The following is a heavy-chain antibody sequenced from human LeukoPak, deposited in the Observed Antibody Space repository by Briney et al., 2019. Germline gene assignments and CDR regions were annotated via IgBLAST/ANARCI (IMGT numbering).Heavy chain of an antibody. CDR1: GGSISSSSYY. V-gene: IGHV4-61*02. D-gene: IGHD3-22*01. CDR3: ARASYYDSSGYYYAAAFDI. Sequence: SETLSLTCTVSGGSISSSSYYWGWIRQPAGKGLEWIGRIYTSGSTNYNPSLKSRVTISVDTSKNQFTLKLSSVTAADTAVYYCARASYYDSSGYYYAAAFDIWGQGTMATVSS. J-gene: IGHJ3*02. CDR2: IYTSGST.